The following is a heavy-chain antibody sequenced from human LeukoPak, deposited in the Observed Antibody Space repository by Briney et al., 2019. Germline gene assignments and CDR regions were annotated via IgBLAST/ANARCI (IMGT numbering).Heavy chain of an antibody. D-gene: IGHD1-26*01. J-gene: IGHJ3*02. CDR3: GKNRYSGSLSPFDI. Sequence: PGGSLRLSCAASGFTFDDYAMHWVRQAPGKGLEWVSGISWSSGSIGYADSVKGRFTISRDNSKNTLYLQMNSLRAEDTAVYYCGKNRYSGSLSPFDIWGQGTMVTVSS. CDR2: ISWSSGSI. CDR1: GFTFDDYA. V-gene: IGHV3-9*01.